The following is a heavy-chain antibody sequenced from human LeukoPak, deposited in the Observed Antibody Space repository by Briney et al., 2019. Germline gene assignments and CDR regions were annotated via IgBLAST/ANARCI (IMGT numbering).Heavy chain of an antibody. CDR3: ARDGFNLDY. Sequence: GGSLRLSCAASRFTFSLYWMSWVRQAPGKGLEWVATIKDDGSEKYYVDSVKGRFTISRDNAKNSLYLQMNSLRAEDTAVYYCARDGFNLDYWGQGTLVTVSS. CDR1: RFTFSLYW. V-gene: IGHV3-7*01. CDR2: IKDDGSEK. J-gene: IGHJ4*02. D-gene: IGHD1-14*01.